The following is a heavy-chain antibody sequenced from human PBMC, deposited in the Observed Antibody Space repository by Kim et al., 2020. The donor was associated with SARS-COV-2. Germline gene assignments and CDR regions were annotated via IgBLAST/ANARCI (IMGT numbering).Heavy chain of an antibody. V-gene: IGHV1-2*02. CDR2: INPNSGGT. CDR1: GYTFTGYY. J-gene: IGHJ3*02. CDR3: ARNGYYDFWSGYPLRKFAFDI. Sequence: ASVKVSCKASGYTFTGYYMHWVRQAPGQGLEWMGWINPNSGGTNYAQKFQGRVTMTRDTSISTAYMELSRLRSDDTAVYYCARNGYYDFWSGYPLRKFAFDIWGQGTMVTVSS. D-gene: IGHD3-3*01.